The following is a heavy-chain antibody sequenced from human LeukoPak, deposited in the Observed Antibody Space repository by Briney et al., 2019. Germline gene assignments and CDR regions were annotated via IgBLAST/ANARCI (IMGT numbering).Heavy chain of an antibody. CDR3: ARDKRVAVAGTYIYYYYMDV. CDR1: GDSISYFY. V-gene: IGHV4-4*07. J-gene: IGHJ6*03. D-gene: IGHD6-19*01. CDR2: ISGSGST. Sequence: SETLSLTCSVSGDSISYFYWSWIRQAAGKGLEWIGRISGSGSTDYNASLKSRVTMSVDTSKNQLSLKVISVTAADTAVYYCARDKRVAVAGTYIYYYYMDVWGNGTTVTISS.